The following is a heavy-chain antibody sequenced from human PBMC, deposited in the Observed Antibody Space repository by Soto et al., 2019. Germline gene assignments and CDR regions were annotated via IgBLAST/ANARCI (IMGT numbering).Heavy chain of an antibody. CDR1: GVSITSYF. D-gene: IGHD1-26*01. J-gene: IGHJ4*02. Sequence: PSETLSLTCTVSGVSITSYFWSWIRQTPGKGLDWIGSIYFSGATYSNPSLKGRAALSVDTSENHLSLTLNSVTSADTAVYFCARDGRAGYKGYFEYWGQGNRVTVSS. CDR3: ARDGRAGYKGYFEY. V-gene: IGHV4-59*01. CDR2: IYFSGAT.